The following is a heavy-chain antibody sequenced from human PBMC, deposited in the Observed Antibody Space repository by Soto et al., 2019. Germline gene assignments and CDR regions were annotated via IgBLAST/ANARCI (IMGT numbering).Heavy chain of an antibody. D-gene: IGHD5-12*01. CDR3: ARFPSRYSGYAENDYYCGTDV. CDR1: GYSFTSYW. J-gene: IGHJ6*02. CDR2: IYPGDSDT. Sequence: PGESLKIYCKGSGYSFTSYWIGWVRQMPGKGLEWMGIIYPGDSDTIYSPSFQGQVTISADNSISTAYLQWSSLKASDTAMYYCARFPSRYSGYAENDYYCGTDVWGQGTTVTVSS. V-gene: IGHV5-51*01.